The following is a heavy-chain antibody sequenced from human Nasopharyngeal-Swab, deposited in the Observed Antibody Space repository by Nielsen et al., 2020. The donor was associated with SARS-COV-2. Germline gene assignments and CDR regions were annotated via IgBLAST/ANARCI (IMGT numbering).Heavy chain of an antibody. J-gene: IGHJ6*02. D-gene: IGHD1-20*01. V-gene: IGHV3-53*01. CDR3: ARVQTDNWNDPCYGMDV. CDR2: IYSGGST. Sequence: WIRQPPGKGLEWVSVIYSGGSTYYADSVKGRFTISRDNSKNTLYLQMNSLRAEDTAVYYCARVQTDNWNDPCYGMDVWGQGTTVTVSS.